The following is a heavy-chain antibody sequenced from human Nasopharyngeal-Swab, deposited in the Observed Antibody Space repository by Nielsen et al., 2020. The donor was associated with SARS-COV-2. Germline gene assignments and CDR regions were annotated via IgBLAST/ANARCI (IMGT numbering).Heavy chain of an antibody. J-gene: IGHJ6*02. D-gene: IGHD3-10*01. Sequence: PGKSLEWIGYIYHSGSTYYNPSLKSRVTISVDRSKNQFSLKLSSVTAADTAVYYCASVRGYYYGMDVWGQGTTVTVSS. CDR2: IYHSGST. CDR3: ASVRGYYYGMDV. V-gene: IGHV4-30-2*01.